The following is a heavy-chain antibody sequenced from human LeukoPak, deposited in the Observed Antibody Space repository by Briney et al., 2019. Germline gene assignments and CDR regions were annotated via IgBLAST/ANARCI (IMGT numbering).Heavy chain of an antibody. D-gene: IGHD3-22*01. CDR2: IFYSGGT. CDR3: ARLGYYDSSGYNDDY. Sequence: SETLSLTCTVSGGSISSSSYYWGWIRQPPGKGLEWIGSIFYSGGTYYNPSLKSRVTISVDTSKNQFSLKLSSVTAADTAVYYCARLGYYDSSGYNDDYWGQGTLVTVSS. J-gene: IGHJ4*02. V-gene: IGHV4-39*01. CDR1: GGSISSSSYY.